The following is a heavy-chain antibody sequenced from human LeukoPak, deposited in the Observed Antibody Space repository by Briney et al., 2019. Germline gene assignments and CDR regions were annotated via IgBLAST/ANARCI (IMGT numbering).Heavy chain of an antibody. J-gene: IGHJ4*02. CDR3: ARASTGTIAFDY. CDR2: ISYDGSNK. V-gene: IGHV3-30*03. D-gene: IGHD1-1*01. Sequence: PGRSLRLSCAASGFTFSSYGMHWVRQAPGKGLEWVAVISYDGSNKYYADSVKGRFTISRDNSKNTLYLQMNSLRAEDTAVYYCARASTGTIAFDYWGQGTLVTVSS. CDR1: GFTFSSYG.